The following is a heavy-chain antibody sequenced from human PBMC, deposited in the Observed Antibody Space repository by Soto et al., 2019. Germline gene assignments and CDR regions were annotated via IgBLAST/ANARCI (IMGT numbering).Heavy chain of an antibody. J-gene: IGHJ6*02. CDR2: IRSKANNNAT. CDR3: NRREGYGMDV. Sequence: GGSLRLSCAASGFTFSGSAIHWVRQASGKGLEWVGRIRSKANNNATTYAASVQGRFTISRDDSKNTAYLQMNSLKTEDTAVYHCNRREGYGMDVWGQGTTVTVSS. V-gene: IGHV3-73*01. CDR1: GFTFSGSA.